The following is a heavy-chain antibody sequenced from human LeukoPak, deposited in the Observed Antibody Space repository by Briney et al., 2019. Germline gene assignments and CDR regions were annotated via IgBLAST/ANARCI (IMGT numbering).Heavy chain of an antibody. CDR2: ISGSGGST. J-gene: IGHJ3*02. Sequence: GGSLRLSCAASGFTFSSYAMSWVRQAPGKGLEWVSAISGSGGSTYYADSVKGRFTISRDNSKNTLYLQMNSLRAEDTAVYYCAKDCGYCSSTILGAFDIWGQGTMVTVSS. CDR1: GFTFSSYA. CDR3: AKDCGYCSSTILGAFDI. D-gene: IGHD2-2*03. V-gene: IGHV3-23*01.